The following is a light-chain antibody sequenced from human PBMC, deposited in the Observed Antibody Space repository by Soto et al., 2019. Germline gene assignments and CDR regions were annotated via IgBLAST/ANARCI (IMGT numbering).Light chain of an antibody. CDR3: HQYGSSPLT. Sequence: ERMMTQSPATLSVSPGEDVTLSCRASQSVSSNLAWYQQKPGQAPRLLIYGASSRANGIPDRFSGSGSGTDFTLTISRLEPEDFAVYYCHQYGSSPLTFGGGTKVDIK. V-gene: IGKV3-20*01. CDR1: QSVSSN. J-gene: IGKJ4*01. CDR2: GAS.